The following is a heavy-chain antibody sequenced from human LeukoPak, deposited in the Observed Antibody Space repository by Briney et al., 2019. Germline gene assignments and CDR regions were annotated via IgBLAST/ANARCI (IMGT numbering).Heavy chain of an antibody. J-gene: IGHJ5*02. Sequence: SETLSLTCTVSGYSISSGYCWGWIRQPPGNGLEWIGTIYHDGRTYFNPSLKSRVTISVDTSKNQFSLKLSSVTAADTAVYYCARRELGYSYGYNRFDPWGQGTLVTVSS. CDR3: ARRELGYSYGYNRFDP. V-gene: IGHV4-38-2*02. CDR1: GYSISSGYC. D-gene: IGHD5-18*01. CDR2: IYHDGRT.